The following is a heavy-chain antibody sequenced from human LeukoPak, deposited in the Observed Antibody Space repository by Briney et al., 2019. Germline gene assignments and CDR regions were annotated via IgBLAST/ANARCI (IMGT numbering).Heavy chain of an antibody. CDR1: GYTFNDYY. V-gene: IGHV1-2*02. CDR3: ARIQRSVVVPAALGF. Sequence: ASVKVSCKASGYTFNDYYIHWGRQAPGQGLQWMGWINANTYGTLYAKMFQGRVTMTIDASVTTAYLELRRLRSDNTAVYFCARIQRSVVVPAALGFWGQGTLVTVSS. J-gene: IGHJ4*02. CDR2: INANTYGT. D-gene: IGHD2-2*01.